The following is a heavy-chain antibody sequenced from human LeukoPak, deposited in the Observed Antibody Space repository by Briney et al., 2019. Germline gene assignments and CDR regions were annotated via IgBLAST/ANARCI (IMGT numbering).Heavy chain of an antibody. CDR1: GFPFSTFG. CDR3: AKDRTLVGATSFDY. V-gene: IGHV3-30*18. Sequence: GGSLRLSCAASGFPFSTFGMHWVRQAPGKGLEWVAAIAYDGSVKYYPDSLKGRLTISRDNSKNTLYLQMNSLRTEDTAVYSCAKDRTLVGATSFDYWGLGTLVTVSS. D-gene: IGHD1-26*01. CDR2: IAYDGSVK. J-gene: IGHJ4*02.